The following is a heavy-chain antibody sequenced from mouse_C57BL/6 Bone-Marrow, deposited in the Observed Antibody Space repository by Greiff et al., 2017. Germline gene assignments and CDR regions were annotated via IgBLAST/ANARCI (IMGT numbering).Heavy chain of an antibody. Sequence: VQLQQSGPELVKPGASVKISCKASGYSFTGYYMNWVKQSPEKSLEWIGEINPSTGGTTYNQKFKAKATLTVDKSSSTAYMQLKSLTSEDSAVYYCARKGWFAYWGQGTLVTVSA. CDR1: GYSFTGYY. J-gene: IGHJ3*01. CDR3: ARKGWFAY. CDR2: INPSTGGT. V-gene: IGHV1-42*01.